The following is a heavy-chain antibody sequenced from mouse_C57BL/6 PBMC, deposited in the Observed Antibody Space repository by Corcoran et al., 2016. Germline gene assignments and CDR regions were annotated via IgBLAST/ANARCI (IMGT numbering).Heavy chain of an antibody. CDR2: ISYDGSN. D-gene: IGHD3-3*01. J-gene: IGHJ2*01. CDR1: GYSITSGYY. Sequence: DVQLQESGPGLVKPYQSLSLTCSVTGYSITSGYYWNWIRQFPGNKLEWMGYISYDGSNNYNPSLKNRISITRDTSKNQFFLKLNSVTTEDTATYYCARDRGTLDYWGQGTTLTVSS. CDR3: ARDRGTLDY. V-gene: IGHV3-6*01.